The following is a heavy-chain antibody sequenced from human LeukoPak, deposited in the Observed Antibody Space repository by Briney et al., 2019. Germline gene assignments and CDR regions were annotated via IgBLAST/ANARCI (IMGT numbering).Heavy chain of an antibody. CDR3: ARADRLHGGPYLIGP. CDR2: INPNSGGT. CDR1: GYSFTDYY. V-gene: IGHV1-2*02. Sequence: ASVKVSCKTSGYSFTDYYMHWVRRAPGQGLEWMGWINPNSGGTSSAQKFQGRVTMTRDTSISTVYMEVSWLTSDDTAIYYCARADRLHGGPYLIGPWGQGTLVTVSS. J-gene: IGHJ5*02. D-gene: IGHD2-21*01.